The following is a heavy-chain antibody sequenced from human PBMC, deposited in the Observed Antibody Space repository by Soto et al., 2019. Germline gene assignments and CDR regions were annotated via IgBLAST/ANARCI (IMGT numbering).Heavy chain of an antibody. CDR1: GFTVSSSY. CDR2: IYSGGRT. CDR3: AKARAQYYDFWSGYPVDY. D-gene: IGHD3-3*01. J-gene: IGHJ4*02. Sequence: GGSLRLSCAASGFTVSSSYMSWVRQAPGKGLEWVSVIYSGGRTYYADSVKGRFTLSRDNSKNTLYLQMSSLRAEGTAVYYCAKARAQYYDFWSGYPVDYWGQGTLVTVSS. V-gene: IGHV3-66*01.